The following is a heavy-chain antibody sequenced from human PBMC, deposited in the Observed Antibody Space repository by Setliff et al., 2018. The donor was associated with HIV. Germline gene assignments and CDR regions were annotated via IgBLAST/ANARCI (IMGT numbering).Heavy chain of an antibody. CDR3: ARGLVEEIVVITQPRLKYAFDI. CDR1: GGSFSGCY. D-gene: IGHD3-22*01. Sequence: SETLSLTCAVYGGSFSGCYWTWIRQPPGKGLEWIGEINHSGSTNYNPSLKSRVTISVDTSKNQFSLKLSSVTAADTAVYYCARGLVEEIVVITQPRLKYAFDIWGQGTMVTVSS. CDR2: INHSGST. V-gene: IGHV4-34*01. J-gene: IGHJ3*02.